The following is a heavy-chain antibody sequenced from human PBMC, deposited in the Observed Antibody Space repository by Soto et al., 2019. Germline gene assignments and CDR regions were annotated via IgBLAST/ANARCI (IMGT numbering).Heavy chain of an antibody. CDR2: INPATGAA. CDR1: GYPVTAYY. Sequence: QLHLVQSGAVVKKPGASVTVSCSASGYPVTAYYMHWVRQAPGRGLEWMGGINPATGAAKYTQTFRGRGTMTRDTSTSTVFRELSGLTSEDPAVFYWARGGGVGVAGSAAFDMWGQGTLVTVSS. CDR3: ARGGGVGVAGSAAFDM. V-gene: IGHV1-2*02. D-gene: IGHD3-3*01. J-gene: IGHJ3*02.